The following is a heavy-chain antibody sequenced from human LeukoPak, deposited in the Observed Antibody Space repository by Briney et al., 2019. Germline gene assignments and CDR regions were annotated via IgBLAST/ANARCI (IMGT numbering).Heavy chain of an antibody. J-gene: IGHJ3*02. CDR1: GFTFDDYA. V-gene: IGHV3-9*01. Sequence: GRSLRLSCAASGFTFDDYAMHWARQAPGKGLEWVSGISWNSGSIGYAASVKGRFTISRDNPKNSLYLQMNRLRAEDTALYYCAKTTTIDDAFDIWGQGTMVTVSS. D-gene: IGHD1-14*01. CDR2: ISWNSGSI. CDR3: AKTTTIDDAFDI.